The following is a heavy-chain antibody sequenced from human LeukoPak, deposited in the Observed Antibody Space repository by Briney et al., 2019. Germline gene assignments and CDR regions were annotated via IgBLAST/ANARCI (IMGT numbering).Heavy chain of an antibody. CDR1: GGSISSYY. D-gene: IGHD5-12*01. CDR3: ARGSGSRLHNYYYYMDV. V-gene: IGHV4-4*07. Sequence: PSETLSLTCTVSGGSISSYYWSWIRQPAGKGLEWIGRIYTSGSTNYNPSLKSQVTMSVDTSKNQFSLKLSSVTAADTAVYYCARGSGSRLHNYYYYMDVWGKGTTVTVSS. CDR2: IYTSGST. J-gene: IGHJ6*03.